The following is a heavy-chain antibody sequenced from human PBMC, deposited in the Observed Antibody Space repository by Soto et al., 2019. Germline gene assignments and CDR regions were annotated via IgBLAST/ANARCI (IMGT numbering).Heavy chain of an antibody. Sequence: GGSLRLSCAASGFTFSSYSMNWVRQAPGKGLEWVSSISSSSSYIYCADSVKGRFTTSRDNAKNSLYLQMNSLRAEDTAVYYCARDGSSSLVRENWSDPWGQGTLVTVSS. J-gene: IGHJ5*02. CDR2: ISSSSSYI. CDR1: GFTFSSYS. CDR3: ARDGSSSLVRENWSDP. D-gene: IGHD6-13*01. V-gene: IGHV3-21*01.